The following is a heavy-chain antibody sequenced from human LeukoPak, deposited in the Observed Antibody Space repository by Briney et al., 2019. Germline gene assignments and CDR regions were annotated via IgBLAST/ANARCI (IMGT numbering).Heavy chain of an antibody. Sequence: SVKVSCKASGYTFTSYGISWVRQAPGQGLEWMGWISAYNGNTNYAQKLQGRVTMTTDTSTSTAYMELRSLRSGDTAVYYCARDSHCSGGSCYRRGAMDVWGKGTTVTVSS. J-gene: IGHJ6*04. CDR3: ARDSHCSGGSCYRRGAMDV. V-gene: IGHV1-18*01. CDR1: GYTFTSYG. CDR2: ISAYNGNT. D-gene: IGHD2-15*01.